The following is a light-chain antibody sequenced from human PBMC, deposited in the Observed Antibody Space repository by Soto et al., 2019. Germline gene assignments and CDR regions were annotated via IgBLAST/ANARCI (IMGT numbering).Light chain of an antibody. CDR2: GIF. V-gene: IGKV3-15*01. CDR1: QSLATN. Sequence: EIVMTQSPVTLSVSPGERVTLSCRASQSLATNLAWYQQKPGQTPRLVIYGIFARASGIPGRFSGSGFGTAFTLTISCLPPEDAAVSYCQQYLDWPLTFGGGTKVEI. J-gene: IGKJ4*01. CDR3: QQYLDWPLT.